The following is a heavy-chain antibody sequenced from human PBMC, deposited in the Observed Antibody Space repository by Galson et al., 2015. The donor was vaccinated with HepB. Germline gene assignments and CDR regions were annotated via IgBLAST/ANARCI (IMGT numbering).Heavy chain of an antibody. CDR1: GFTFSSYS. V-gene: IGHV3-21*01. D-gene: IGHD3-3*01. Sequence: SLRLSCAASGFTFSSYSMNWVRQAPGKGLEWVSSISSSSSYIYYADSVKGRFTISRDNAKNSLYLQMNSLRAEDTAVYYCAREGDDFWCGFDAFDIWGQGRMVTVSS. CDR3: AREGDDFWCGFDAFDI. J-gene: IGHJ3*02. CDR2: ISSSSSYI.